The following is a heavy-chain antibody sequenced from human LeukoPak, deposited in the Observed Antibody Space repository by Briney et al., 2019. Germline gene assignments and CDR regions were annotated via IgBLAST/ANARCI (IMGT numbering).Heavy chain of an antibody. CDR2: INPNSGGT. V-gene: IGHV1-2*02. CDR1: GYTFTGYY. J-gene: IGHJ4*02. Sequence: ASVKVSCKGSGYTFTGYYMHWLRQAPGQGLEWMGWINPNSGGTNYAQKFQGRVTMTRDTSISTAYMELSRLRSDDTAVYYCARWDGYNDGVDYWGQGTLVTVSS. CDR3: ARWDGYNDGVDY. D-gene: IGHD5-24*01.